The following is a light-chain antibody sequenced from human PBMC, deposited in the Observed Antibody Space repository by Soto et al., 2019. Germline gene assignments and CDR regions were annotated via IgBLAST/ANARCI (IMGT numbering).Light chain of an antibody. CDR2: GAS. V-gene: IGKV3-15*01. CDR1: QSVSNN. Sequence: EIVMTQSPATLSVSPGERATLSCRASQSVSNNLAWYQKKPGQAPRLLIYGASTRATGIPARFSGSGSGTEFTLPISSLQSEDFACYSCQQYHNWWTFGQGTRVDIK. J-gene: IGKJ1*01. CDR3: QQYHNWWT.